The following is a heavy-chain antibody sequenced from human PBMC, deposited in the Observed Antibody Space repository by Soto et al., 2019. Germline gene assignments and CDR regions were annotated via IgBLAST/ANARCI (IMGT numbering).Heavy chain of an antibody. CDR3: ASRYGSESQMIDP. Sequence: PSETLSLTCAVYGGSFSGYYWSWIRQSPGKGLEWIGEINHRGSTNNNPSLKSRVTISVDTSKNQFSLKLNSVTAADTAMYYCASRYGSESQMIDPWGQGILVTVS. V-gene: IGHV4-34*01. D-gene: IGHD3-10*01. J-gene: IGHJ5*02. CDR1: GGSFSGYY. CDR2: INHRGST.